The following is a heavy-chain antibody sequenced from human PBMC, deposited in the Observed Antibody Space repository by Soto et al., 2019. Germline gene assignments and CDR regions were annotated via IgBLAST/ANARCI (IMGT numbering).Heavy chain of an antibody. CDR1: GGSFSGYY. CDR2: INHSGST. V-gene: IGHV4-34*01. J-gene: IGHJ6*02. D-gene: IGHD3-3*01. Sequence: QVQLQQWGAGLLKPSETLSLTCAVYGGSFSGYYWSWIRQPPGKGLEWIGEINHSGSTNYNPSLKGRVTISVDPSRNQFSLKLSSVTAADTAVYYCARGEYYDFWSGYYSGYYYYGMDVWGQGTTVTVSS. CDR3: ARGEYYDFWSGYYSGYYYYGMDV.